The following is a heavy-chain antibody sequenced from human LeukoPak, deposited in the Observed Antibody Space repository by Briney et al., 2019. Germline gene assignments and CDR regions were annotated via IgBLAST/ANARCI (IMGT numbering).Heavy chain of an antibody. J-gene: IGHJ4*02. D-gene: IGHD5-18*01. Sequence: PSEALSLTCTVSGGSISSSSYYWGWIRHPPGKGLGWLGRIYFRGSTYYNPSLKSRVTISVDTSKNQFSLKLSSVTAADTAVYYCAVGYSYGPYYFDYWGQGTLVTVSS. CDR1: GGSISSSSYY. CDR2: IYFRGST. CDR3: AVGYSYGPYYFDY. V-gene: IGHV4-39*07.